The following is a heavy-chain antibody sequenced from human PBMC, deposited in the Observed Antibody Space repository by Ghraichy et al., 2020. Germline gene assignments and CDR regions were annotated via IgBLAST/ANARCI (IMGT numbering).Heavy chain of an antibody. Sequence: SQTLSLTCAVYGGSFSGYYWSWIRQPPGKGLEWIGEINHSGSTNYNPSLKSRVTISVDTSKNQFSLKLSSVTAADTAVYYCARGGYYYDSSGYSYWGQGTLVTVSS. CDR1: GGSFSGYY. CDR3: ARGGYYYDSSGYSY. J-gene: IGHJ4*02. V-gene: IGHV4-34*01. CDR2: INHSGST. D-gene: IGHD3-22*01.